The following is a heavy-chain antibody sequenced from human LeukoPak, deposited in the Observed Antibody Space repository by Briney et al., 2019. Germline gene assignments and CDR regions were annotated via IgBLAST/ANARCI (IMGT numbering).Heavy chain of an antibody. Sequence: GGSLRLSRAASGFTFSNYWMHWVRQTPGKGLVWVSQIKSDGSRATYAASVKGRFTISRDNAKNTLYLQMNSLRAEDTAVYYCARDSSYGSESYNEIDYWGQGTLVTVCS. V-gene: IGHV3-74*01. CDR2: IKSDGSRA. D-gene: IGHD3-10*01. CDR3: ARDSSYGSESYNEIDY. J-gene: IGHJ4*02. CDR1: GFTFSNYW.